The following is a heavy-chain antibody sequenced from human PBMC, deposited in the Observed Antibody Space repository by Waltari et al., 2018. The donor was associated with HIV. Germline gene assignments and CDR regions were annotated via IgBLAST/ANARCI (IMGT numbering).Heavy chain of an antibody. CDR3: ATDTDWYSSSRGWGRYFDL. V-gene: IGHV1-24*01. CDR1: GSTLTELS. D-gene: IGHD6-13*01. J-gene: IGHJ2*01. Sequence: QVQLVQSGAEVKKPGASVKASCKVSGSTLTELSMHCVRQPPGTGLGWMGGFDPEDGETIYAQKFQGRVTMTEDTSTDTAYMELSSLRSEDTAVYYCATDTDWYSSSRGWGRYFDLWGRGTLVTVSS. CDR2: FDPEDGET.